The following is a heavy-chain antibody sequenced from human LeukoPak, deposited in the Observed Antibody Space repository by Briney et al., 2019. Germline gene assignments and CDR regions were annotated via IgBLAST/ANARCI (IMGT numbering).Heavy chain of an antibody. J-gene: IGHJ1*01. CDR1: GFTFSSYA. CDR3: AKESHPRGSYDAQYLQH. V-gene: IGHV3-30*04. Sequence: GGSLRLSCAASGFTFSSYAMHWVRQAPGKGLEWVSVICDDGSNTYYADSVKGRFTISRDNSKNTLYLQMNSLRAEDTAVYYCAKESHPRGSYDAQYLQHWGQGTLVTLSS. D-gene: IGHD1-26*01. CDR2: ICDDGSNT.